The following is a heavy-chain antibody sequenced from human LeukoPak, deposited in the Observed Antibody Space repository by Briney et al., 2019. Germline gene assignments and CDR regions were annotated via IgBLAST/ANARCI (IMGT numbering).Heavy chain of an antibody. J-gene: IGHJ1*01. CDR1: GFTLSSYG. Sequence: GGSLRLSCAASGFTLSSYGMHWVRQAPGKGLEWVAFIRYDGSNKYYADSVKGRFTISRDNSKTTLYLQMNSLRAEDTAVYYCAKGGQVGSWYLEEYFQHWGQGTLVTVSS. V-gene: IGHV3-30*02. D-gene: IGHD6-13*01. CDR2: IRYDGSNK. CDR3: AKGGQVGSWYLEEYFQH.